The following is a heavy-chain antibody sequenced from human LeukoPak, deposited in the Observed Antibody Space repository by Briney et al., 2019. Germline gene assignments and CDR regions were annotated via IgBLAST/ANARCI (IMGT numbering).Heavy chain of an antibody. CDR3: ARRIGPDSSGYYIVPHGYYFDY. V-gene: IGHV3-48*01. D-gene: IGHD3-22*01. CDR2: ISSRSRTI. Sequence: GGSLRLSCAASGFTFSSYSMNWVRQAPGKGLEWVSYISSRSRTIYYADSVKGRFTISRDNAKNSLYLQMNSLRAEDTAVYYCARRIGPDSSGYYIVPHGYYFDYWGQGTLVTVSS. CDR1: GFTFSSYS. J-gene: IGHJ4*02.